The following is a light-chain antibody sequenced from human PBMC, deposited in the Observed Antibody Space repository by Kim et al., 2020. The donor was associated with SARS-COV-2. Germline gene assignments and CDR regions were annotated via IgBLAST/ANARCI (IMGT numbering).Light chain of an antibody. CDR2: AAS. Sequence: DIQMTQSPSTLSASVGDRVTIICRASQTISGWLAWYQQRPGKVPRLLISAASTSESGVPSRFSGSGSGTEFTLTIDSLQPDDFATYYCQQYSTFPWTFGQGTKVDIK. J-gene: IGKJ1*01. V-gene: IGKV1-5*03. CDR1: QTISGW. CDR3: QQYSTFPWT.